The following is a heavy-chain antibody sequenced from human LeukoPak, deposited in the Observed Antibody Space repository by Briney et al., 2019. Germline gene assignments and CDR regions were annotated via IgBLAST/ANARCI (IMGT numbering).Heavy chain of an antibody. Sequence: GGSLRLSCAASQFTFSNYAMSWVRQAPGKGLEWVSAISGSGNTTYFGDSVTGRFTISRDNAKNTLYLQMNSLRAEDTTVYYCARGLRLDYYYYYGMDVWGQGTTVTVSS. J-gene: IGHJ6*02. CDR1: QFTFSNYA. CDR2: ISGSGNTT. V-gene: IGHV3-23*01. CDR3: ARGLRLDYYYYYGMDV. D-gene: IGHD2-8*01.